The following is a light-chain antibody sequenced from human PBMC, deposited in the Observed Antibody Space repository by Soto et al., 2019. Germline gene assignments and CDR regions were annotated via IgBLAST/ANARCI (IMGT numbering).Light chain of an antibody. Sequence: QSALTQPASVSGSPGQSITISCTGTSSGLGGYNYVSWYQQHPGKAPKLMIYDVSNRPSGVSNRFSGSKSGNTASLTISGLQAEDEADYYCSSYTSSHLVFGGGTKLTVL. CDR1: SSGLGGYNY. CDR2: DVS. J-gene: IGLJ2*01. CDR3: SSYTSSHLV. V-gene: IGLV2-14*03.